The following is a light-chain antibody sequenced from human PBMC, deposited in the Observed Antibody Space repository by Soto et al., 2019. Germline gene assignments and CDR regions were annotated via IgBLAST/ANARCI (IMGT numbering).Light chain of an antibody. CDR1: QGVPSR. V-gene: IGKV3D-11*01. CDR2: DAS. J-gene: IGKJ4*01. Sequence: EIVMTQSPATLSASPGEGVTLSCRASQGVPSRIAWYQHKPGQAPRLFIYDASNRATGIPARFSGSGSGTDFTLTISSLEPEDFAVYYCQQRSNWRWLTFGGGTKVDIK. CDR3: QQRSNWRWLT.